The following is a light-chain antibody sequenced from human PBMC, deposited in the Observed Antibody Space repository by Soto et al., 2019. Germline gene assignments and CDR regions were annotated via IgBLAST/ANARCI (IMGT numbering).Light chain of an antibody. CDR1: QSVRSS. J-gene: IGKJ1*01. Sequence: EVLMTQSPATLSVSPGERAPLSCRASQSVRSSVAWYQQKPGQAPRLLIYGASTRATGIPARISGSGSGTEFTLTITSLQSEDFAVYYCQQYNNWPQTFGQGTKVDIK. CDR3: QQYNNWPQT. V-gene: IGKV3-15*01. CDR2: GAS.